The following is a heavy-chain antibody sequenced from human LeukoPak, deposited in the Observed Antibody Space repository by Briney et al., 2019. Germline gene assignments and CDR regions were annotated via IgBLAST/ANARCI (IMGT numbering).Heavy chain of an antibody. J-gene: IGHJ5*02. CDR2: ISYDGRNQ. CDR3: VKDRTINGRSSPFDP. V-gene: IGHV3-30*18. D-gene: IGHD1-26*01. CDR1: GFSFTTYG. Sequence: GGSLRLSCAASGFSFTTYGMHWVRQAPLKGLEWLAAISYDGRNQNYADSVKGRFTIFRDNSQNTLYLQMNNLRAEDTALYYCVKDRTINGRSSPFDPWGQGTLVTVSS.